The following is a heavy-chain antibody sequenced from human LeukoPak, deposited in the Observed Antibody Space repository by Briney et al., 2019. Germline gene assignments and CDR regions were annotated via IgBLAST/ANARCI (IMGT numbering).Heavy chain of an antibody. D-gene: IGHD6-19*01. CDR3: ARGATGWYDY. Sequence: KPGGSLRLSCAASGFTFSSYSMNWVRQAPGKGLEWVSSISSSSSYIYYADSVKGRFTISRDNAKNSLYPQMNSLRAEDTAVYYCARGATGWYDYWGQGTLVTVSS. CDR1: GFTFSSYS. J-gene: IGHJ4*02. V-gene: IGHV3-21*01. CDR2: ISSSSSYI.